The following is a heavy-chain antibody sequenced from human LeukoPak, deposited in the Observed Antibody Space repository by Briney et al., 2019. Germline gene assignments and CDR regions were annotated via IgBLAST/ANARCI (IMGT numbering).Heavy chain of an antibody. J-gene: IGHJ4*02. D-gene: IGHD7-27*01. CDR3: ARIGGPQAFPTGVV. CDR2: IYYSGST. CDR1: GDSISNYY. V-gene: IGHV4-59*01. Sequence: SETLSLTCTVSGDSISNYYWSWIRQPPGKGLEWIGYIYYSGSTNYNPSLKSRVTISVDTSKNQFSLKLSSVTAADTAVYYCARIGGPQAFPTGVVWGQGTLVTVSS.